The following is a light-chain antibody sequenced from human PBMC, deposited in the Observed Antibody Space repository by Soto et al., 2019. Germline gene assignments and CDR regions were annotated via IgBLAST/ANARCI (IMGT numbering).Light chain of an antibody. CDR2: ATS. CDR1: QSITTY. V-gene: IGKV1-39*01. CDR3: QQTSSPPHT. J-gene: IGKJ2*01. Sequence: DIQMTQSPPSLSASVGDRVTITCRASQSITTYLNWYQQKPGEAPKLLIYATSNLQSGVPSRFSGSGSGTDFTLTISSLQPEDFATYYCQQTSSPPHTFGQGTRLEI.